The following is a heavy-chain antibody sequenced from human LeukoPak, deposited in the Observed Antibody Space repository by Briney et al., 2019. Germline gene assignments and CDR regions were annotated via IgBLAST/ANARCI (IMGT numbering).Heavy chain of an antibody. V-gene: IGHV4-39*01. J-gene: IGHJ4*02. D-gene: IGHD1-26*01. CDR2: IYYSGST. Sequence: VQPEKSLRLSCAASGFTFSSYAMHWVRQAPGKGLEWIGSIYYSGSTYYNPSLKSRVTISVDTSKNQFSLKLSSVTAADTAVYYCARIVGASDYWGQGPRVSVFS. CDR1: GFTFSSYAMH. CDR3: ARIVGASDY.